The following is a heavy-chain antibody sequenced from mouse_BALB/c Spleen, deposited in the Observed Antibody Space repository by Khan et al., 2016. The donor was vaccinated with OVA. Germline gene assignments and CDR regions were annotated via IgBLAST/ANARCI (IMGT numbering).Heavy chain of an antibody. CDR2: IYPGDGDT. V-gene: IGHV1-87*01. J-gene: IGHJ3*01. CDR1: GYTFTSYW. CDR3: ARGGTARASWFAY. D-gene: IGHD3-1*01. Sequence: QVQLKQSGAELARPGASVKLSCKASGYTFTSYWMQFIKQRPGQGLEWIGTIYPGDGDTRYTQKFKGKATLTADTSSSTAYMQLSSVASEDSAVYYWARGGTARASWFAYWGQGTLVTVSA.